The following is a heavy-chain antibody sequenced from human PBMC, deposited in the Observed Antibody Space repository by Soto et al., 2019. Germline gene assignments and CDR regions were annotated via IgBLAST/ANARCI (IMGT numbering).Heavy chain of an antibody. V-gene: IGHV1-18*01. D-gene: IGHD2-2*01. CDR1: GYTFTSYG. J-gene: IGHJ5*02. CDR2: ISAYNGNT. Sequence: GASVKVSCKASGYTFTSYGISWVRQAPGQGLEWMGWISAYNGNTNYAQKLQGRVTMTTDTSTSTAYMELRSLRSDDTAVYYCARGYCSSTSYYLDRFAPWTQRTPDPVSA. CDR3: ARGYCSSTSYYLDRFAP.